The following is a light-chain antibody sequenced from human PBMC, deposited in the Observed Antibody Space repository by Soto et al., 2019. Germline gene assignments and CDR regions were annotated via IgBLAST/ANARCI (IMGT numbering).Light chain of an antibody. V-gene: IGKV1-5*01. CDR3: QQHNDDTPVT. Sequence: DIQMTQSPSTLSASVGDRVTITCRASQTISSSLAWYQHKPGKAPKLLIFDATTWQSGGPSRFSGSGFGTEFTHTNTGLQPDDFATYYCQQHNDDTPVTFGQGTKLEIK. CDR1: QTISSS. CDR2: DAT. J-gene: IGKJ2*01.